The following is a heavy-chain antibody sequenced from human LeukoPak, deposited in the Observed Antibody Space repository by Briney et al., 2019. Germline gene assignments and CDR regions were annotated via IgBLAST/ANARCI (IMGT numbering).Heavy chain of an antibody. CDR2: IRYDGSNK. D-gene: IGHD6-6*01. Sequence: PGGSLRLSCAASGFTFPNYGMHWVRQAPGKGLDWVAFIRYDGSNKYYADSVKGRFTISRDNSKNTLYLQMNSLRAEDTAVYYCAILDSSSSRSFDYWGQGTLVTVSS. CDR1: GFTFPNYG. V-gene: IGHV3-30*02. J-gene: IGHJ4*02. CDR3: AILDSSSSRSFDY.